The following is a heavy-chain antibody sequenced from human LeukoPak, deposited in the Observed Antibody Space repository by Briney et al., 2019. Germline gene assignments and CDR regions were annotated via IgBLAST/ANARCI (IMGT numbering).Heavy chain of an antibody. CDR1: GGSFSGYY. D-gene: IGHD3-10*01. CDR3: AVTIVRGVIMDV. Sequence: PSETLSLTCAVYGGSFSGYYWSWIRQPPGKGLDWIGEINHSGSTNYNPSLKSRVTISVDTSKNQFSLKLSSVTAADTAVYYCAVTIVRGVIMDVWGKGTTVTVSS. J-gene: IGHJ6*03. CDR2: INHSGST. V-gene: IGHV4-34*01.